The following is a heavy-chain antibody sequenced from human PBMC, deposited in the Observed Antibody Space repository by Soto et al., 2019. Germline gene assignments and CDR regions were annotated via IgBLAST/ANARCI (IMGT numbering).Heavy chain of an antibody. CDR2: IWYDGSNK. J-gene: IGHJ4*02. CDR3: ARDPRHTMIVVATPFDY. CDR1: GFTFSSYG. Sequence: QVQLVESGGGVVQPGRSLRLSCAASGFTFSSYGMHWVRQAPGKGLEWVAVIWYDGSNKYYADSVKGRFTISRDNSKNKLYLQTNSLRAEDTAVYYCARDPRHTMIVVATPFDYWGQGTLVTVSS. V-gene: IGHV3-33*01. D-gene: IGHD3-22*01.